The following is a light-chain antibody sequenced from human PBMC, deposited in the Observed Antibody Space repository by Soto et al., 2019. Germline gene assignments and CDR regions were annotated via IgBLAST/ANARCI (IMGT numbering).Light chain of an antibody. Sequence: DIRMTQTPLSLPVIPGESASISCTSSQSLLHRNGYIHLDWYVQKTGQSPQLLIYLGSNRASGVPDRFSASASGTYFTLRISRVEADDVGVFYCMQSLQTPRTFGQGTKLEIK. CDR3: MQSLQTPRT. J-gene: IGKJ1*01. CDR2: LGS. V-gene: IGKV2-28*01. CDR1: QSLLHRNGYIH.